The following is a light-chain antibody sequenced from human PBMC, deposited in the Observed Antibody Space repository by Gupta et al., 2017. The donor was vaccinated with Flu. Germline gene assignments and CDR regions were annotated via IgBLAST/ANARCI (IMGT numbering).Light chain of an antibody. Sequence: EIVLTQSPATLSLSPGERVTLSCRASQSVSNFLAWYQQKPGQAPRLLMFDISNRATGIPARCSGSGSGADFSLTIRSLEPEDGAFYYCQQRSSWPPSLTFGGGTKVEIK. V-gene: IGKV3-11*01. CDR3: QQRSSWPPSLT. CDR1: QSVSNF. J-gene: IGKJ4*01. CDR2: DIS.